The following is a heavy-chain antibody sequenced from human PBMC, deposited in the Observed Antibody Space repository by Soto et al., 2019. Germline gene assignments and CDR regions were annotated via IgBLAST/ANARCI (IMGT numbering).Heavy chain of an antibody. CDR3: ARDAPGDYVWGSDDY. CDR1: GYTFTSYD. CDR2: MNPNSCNT. Sequence: QVQLVQSGAEVKKPGASVKVSCKASGYTFTSYDINWMRQATGQGLERMRWMNPNSCNTGYAHKFQGTVTMTRNTSISTAYMELTSLRSEDTAVYYCARDAPGDYVWGSDDYWGQGTLVTVSS. D-gene: IGHD3-16*01. V-gene: IGHV1-8*01. J-gene: IGHJ4*02.